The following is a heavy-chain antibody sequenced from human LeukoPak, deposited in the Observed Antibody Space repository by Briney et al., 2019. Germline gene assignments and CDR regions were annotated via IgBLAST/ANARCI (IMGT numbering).Heavy chain of an antibody. CDR1: GGSIRSYY. V-gene: IGHV4-59*01. Sequence: PSEPLSLTSTVSGGSIRSYYWCWIRQPPGTGLEGIGYFYYSGSTNYNPSLKSRVTLSVDPSKNQFSLKLNSVTAADTAVYYCARKKGSGRDSWAFEIWGQGTMVTVSS. CDR2: FYYSGST. J-gene: IGHJ3*02. CDR3: ARKKGSGRDSWAFEI. D-gene: IGHD6-19*01.